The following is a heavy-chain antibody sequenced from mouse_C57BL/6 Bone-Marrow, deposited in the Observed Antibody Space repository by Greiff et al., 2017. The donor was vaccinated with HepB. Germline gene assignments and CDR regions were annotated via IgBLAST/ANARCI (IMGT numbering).Heavy chain of an antibody. D-gene: IGHD3-1*01. Sequence: VQLQQSGPVLVKPGASVKMSCKASGYTFTDYYMNWVKQSHGKSLEWIGVINPYNGGTSYNQKFKGKATLTVDKSSSTAYMELNSLTSEDSAVYYCARLLLGFDYWGQGTTLTVSS. V-gene: IGHV1-19*01. CDR3: ARLLLGFDY. CDR1: GYTFTDYY. CDR2: INPYNGGT. J-gene: IGHJ2*01.